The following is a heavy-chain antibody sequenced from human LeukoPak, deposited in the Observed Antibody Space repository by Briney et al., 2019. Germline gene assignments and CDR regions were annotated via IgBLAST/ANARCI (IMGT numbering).Heavy chain of an antibody. CDR1: GGSFSDYY. Sequence: PSETLSLTCAVYGGSFSDYYWTWIRQPPGKGLEWIGEITQIESINYNPSLASRVTMSVDTSKNQFSLKMTSVTAADAAVYYCARGGLRWQLRHAFDIWGQGTMVTVSS. V-gene: IGHV4-34*01. D-gene: IGHD4-23*01. CDR3: ARGGLRWQLRHAFDI. CDR2: ITQIESI. J-gene: IGHJ3*02.